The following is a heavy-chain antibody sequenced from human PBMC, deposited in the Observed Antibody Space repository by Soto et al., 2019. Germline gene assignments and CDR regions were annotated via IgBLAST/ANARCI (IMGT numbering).Heavy chain of an antibody. CDR2: VYYTGST. V-gene: IGHV4-59*01. Sequence: SETLSLTCSFSGGSISGSYWSWTRQSPGKGLEWLGYVYYTGSTNYSPSLRSRVSISVDTSKNEFSLRLSSVTAADTAVYFCARSVAVPGAHLDYWGQGTLVTVSS. CDR3: ARSVAVPGAHLDY. D-gene: IGHD6-19*01. J-gene: IGHJ4*02. CDR1: GGSISGSY.